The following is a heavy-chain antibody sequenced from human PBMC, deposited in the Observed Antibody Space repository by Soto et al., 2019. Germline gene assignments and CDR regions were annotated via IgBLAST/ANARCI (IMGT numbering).Heavy chain of an antibody. CDR2: IWYDGSNK. D-gene: IGHD3-3*01. Sequence: GGSLRLSCAASGFTFSSYGMHWVRQAPGKGLEWVAVIWYDGSNKYYADSVKGRFTISRDNSKNTLYLQMNSLRAEDTAVYYCARDRSATGYFDYWGQGTLVTVSS. J-gene: IGHJ4*02. CDR1: GFTFSSYG. CDR3: ARDRSATGYFDY. V-gene: IGHV3-33*01.